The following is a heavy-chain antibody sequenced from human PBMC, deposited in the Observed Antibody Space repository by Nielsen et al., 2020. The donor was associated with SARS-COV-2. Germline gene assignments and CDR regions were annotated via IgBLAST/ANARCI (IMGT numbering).Heavy chain of an antibody. J-gene: IGHJ5*02. D-gene: IGHD6-13*01. CDR3: ARHRMGSSWLNWFDP. CDR2: IDPSDSYT. CDR1: GYSFTSYW. V-gene: IGHV5-10-1*01. Sequence: KVSCKGSGYSFTSYWIGWVRQMPGKGLEWMGRIDPSDSYTNYSPSFQGHVTISADKSISTAYLQWSSLKASDTAMYYCARHRMGSSWLNWFDPWGQGTLVTVSS.